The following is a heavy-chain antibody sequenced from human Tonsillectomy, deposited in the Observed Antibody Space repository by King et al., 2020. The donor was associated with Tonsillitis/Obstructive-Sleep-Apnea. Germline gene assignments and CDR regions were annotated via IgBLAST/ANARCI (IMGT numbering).Heavy chain of an antibody. V-gene: IGHV3-30*04. CDR3: ARAKNYFDY. Sequence: VQLVESGGGVVQPGRSLRLSCAASGFTFSSYAMHWVRQAPGKGLEWVAAISYDGSNKYYADSVKGRFTISRDNSKNTLYLQMNSLRAEDTAVYYCARAKNYFDYWGQGTLVTVSS. CDR1: GFTFSSYA. J-gene: IGHJ4*02. CDR2: ISYDGSNK.